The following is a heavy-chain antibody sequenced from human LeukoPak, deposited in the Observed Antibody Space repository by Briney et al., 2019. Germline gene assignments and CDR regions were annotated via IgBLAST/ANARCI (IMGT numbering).Heavy chain of an antibody. Sequence: PGGSLRLSCAASGFTFSIYWMSWVRQAPGRGLEWVANIKPDGSEEYYVDSVKGRFTISRDNVKNSLYLQMNSLRAEDTAVYYCARDYYYDSSHYYGMDVWGQGTTVTVSS. V-gene: IGHV3-7*01. CDR3: ARDYYYDSSHYYGMDV. J-gene: IGHJ6*02. CDR1: GFTFSIYW. CDR2: IKPDGSEE. D-gene: IGHD3-22*01.